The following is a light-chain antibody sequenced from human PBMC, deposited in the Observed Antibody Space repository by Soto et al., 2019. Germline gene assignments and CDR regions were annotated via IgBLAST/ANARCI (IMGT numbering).Light chain of an antibody. CDR3: QQYYTTPRT. V-gene: IGKV4-1*01. CDR1: QSVIHTSNNKSY. CDR2: WAS. Sequence: DIMMTQSPDSLAVSLGERATINCKSSQSVIHTSNNKSYLAWYQQKAGQPPELLLYWASARDSGVPDRFSGSGSGINFTLTINSLQAEDVAVYYCQQYYTTPRTFGQGTKVEIK. J-gene: IGKJ2*01.